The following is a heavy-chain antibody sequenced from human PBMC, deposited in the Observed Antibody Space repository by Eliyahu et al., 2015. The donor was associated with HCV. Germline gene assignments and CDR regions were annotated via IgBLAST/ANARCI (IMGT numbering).Heavy chain of an antibody. Sequence: EVQLVESGGGXVQPGGSLRLSCTASGFTSSSFAMSWVRQAPGKGLEWVSYISSGSEYIYYVDSAKGRFTISRDNAKNSLFLQMSSLRDEDTAVYYCARHSCRGGSCFWHWGQGTLVTVSS. CDR2: ISSGSEYI. V-gene: IGHV3-48*02. CDR1: GFTSSSFA. D-gene: IGHD2-15*01. CDR3: ARHSCRGGSCFWH. J-gene: IGHJ1*01.